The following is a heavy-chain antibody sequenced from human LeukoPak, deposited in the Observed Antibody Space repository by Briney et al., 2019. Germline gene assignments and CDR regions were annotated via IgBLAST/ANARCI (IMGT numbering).Heavy chain of an antibody. Sequence: TTETLSLTCTVSGGSISSYYWSWIRQPPGKGLEWIGYIYYSGSTNYNPSLKSRVTISVDTSKNQFSLKLSSVTAADTAVYYCASGIVGATTPFDIWGQGTMVTVSS. CDR1: GGSISSYY. CDR2: IYYSGST. CDR3: ASGIVGATTPFDI. V-gene: IGHV4-59*01. J-gene: IGHJ3*02. D-gene: IGHD1-26*01.